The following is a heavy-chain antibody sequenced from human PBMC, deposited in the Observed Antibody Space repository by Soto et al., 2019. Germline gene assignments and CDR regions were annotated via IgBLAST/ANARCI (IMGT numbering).Heavy chain of an antibody. CDR3: ARDSREYKRHHRFDP. J-gene: IGHJ5*02. CDR1: GHNFNAYY. Sequence: QVQLVQSGAEVRRPGASVKVSCTASGHNFNAYYIHWVRQAPGQGLEWMGVINPSGRSTSYAQQFQGRVTMTRDASAVTAFLELTSLTSEDTAVYYCARDSREYKRHHRFDPWGQGTLVTVSS. CDR2: INPSGRST. V-gene: IGHV1-46*02. D-gene: IGHD5-18*01.